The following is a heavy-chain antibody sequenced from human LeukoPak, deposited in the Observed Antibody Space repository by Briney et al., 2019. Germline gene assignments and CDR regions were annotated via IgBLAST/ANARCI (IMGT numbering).Heavy chain of an antibody. V-gene: IGHV4-30-4*01. CDR3: AREYSSSSGGLYYFDY. J-gene: IGHJ4*02. CDR2: IYYSGST. D-gene: IGHD6-6*01. CDR1: GGSISSGDYY. Sequence: PSQTLSLTCTVSGGSISSGDYYWSWIRQPPGKGLEWIGYIYYSGSTYYNPSLKSRVTISVDTSKNQFSLKLSSVTAADTAVYYCAREYSSSSGGLYYFDYWGQGTLVTVSS.